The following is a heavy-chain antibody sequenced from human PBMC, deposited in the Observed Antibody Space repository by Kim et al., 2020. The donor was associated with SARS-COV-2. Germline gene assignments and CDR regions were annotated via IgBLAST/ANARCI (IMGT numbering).Heavy chain of an antibody. CDR3: AREGSGSYNWFDP. CDR2: INGGNGNT. CDR1: GYTFDTYS. D-gene: IGHD3-10*01. V-gene: IGHV1-3*01. J-gene: IGHJ5*02. Sequence: ASVKVSCKASGYTFDTYSLYWVRQAPGQRFEWMGWINGGNGNTRYSQNFQGRVTITRDTSATTAYMELSSLTSKDTAVYYCAREGSGSYNWFDPWSQGTLVTVSS.